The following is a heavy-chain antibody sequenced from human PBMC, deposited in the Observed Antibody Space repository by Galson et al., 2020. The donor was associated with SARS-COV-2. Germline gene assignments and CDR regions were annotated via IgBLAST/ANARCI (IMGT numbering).Heavy chain of an antibody. D-gene: IGHD6-19*01. CDR1: GGSISTYY. CDR3: AREYSSGWFSLGY. Sequence: ASETLSLTCTVSGGSISTYYWSWIRQPPGKGLEWIGYIYYSGSTKYNPSLKSRVTISVDTSKNQFSLKLNSVTAADTAVYYCAREYSSGWFSLGYWGQGALVTVSS. CDR2: IYYSGST. J-gene: IGHJ4*02. V-gene: IGHV4-59*01.